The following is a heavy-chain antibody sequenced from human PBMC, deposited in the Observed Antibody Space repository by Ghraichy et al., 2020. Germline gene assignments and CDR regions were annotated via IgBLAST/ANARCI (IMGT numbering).Heavy chain of an antibody. CDR3: ARSYCSSTSCPYGMDV. CDR1: GGTFSSYA. V-gene: IGHV1-69*04. Sequence: SAKVSCKASGGTFSSYAISWVRQAPGQGLEWMGRIIPILGIANYAQKFQGRVTITADKSTGTAYMELSSLRSEDTAVYYCARSYCSSTSCPYGMDVWGQGTTVTVSS. CDR2: IIPILGIA. J-gene: IGHJ6*02. D-gene: IGHD2-2*01.